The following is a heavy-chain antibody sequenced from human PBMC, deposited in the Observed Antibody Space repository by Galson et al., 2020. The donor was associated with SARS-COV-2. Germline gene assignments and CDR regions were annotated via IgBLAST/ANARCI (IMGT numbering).Heavy chain of an antibody. CDR1: GFVLSGYD. CDR2: IGSDGDT. J-gene: IGHJ6*02. CDR3: TRTGGSSISYSVYYYGMDV. V-gene: IGHV3-13*01. Sequence: GGSLRLSCAASGFVLSGYDTHWVRQVTGKGLEWVAVIGSDGDTFYSESVKGRFTISRETAKNSFYLHMNNLRADDTAVYFCTRTGGSSISYSVYYYGMDVWGQGTTVTVSS. D-gene: IGHD6-13*01.